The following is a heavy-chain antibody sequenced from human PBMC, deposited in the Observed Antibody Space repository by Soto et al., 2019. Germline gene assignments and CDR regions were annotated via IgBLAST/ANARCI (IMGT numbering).Heavy chain of an antibody. J-gene: IGHJ4*02. CDR3: ARGGGYNYGAHDY. V-gene: IGHV4-31*03. CDR1: GGSIRSXNXX. Sequence: QVQLQESGPGLVKPSQTLSLTCSVTGGSIRSXNXXXXXXXXXXXXGLEWIGYVHDTGSTYSTLPLRSRVAISVDMFNNQFSLELSSVTAADTAVYYCARGGGYNYGAHDYWGQGTRVTVSS. CDR2: VHDTGST. D-gene: IGHD5-18*01.